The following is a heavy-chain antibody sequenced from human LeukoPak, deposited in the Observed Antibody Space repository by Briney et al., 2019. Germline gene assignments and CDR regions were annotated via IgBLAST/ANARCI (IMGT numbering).Heavy chain of an antibody. CDR1: GFTFSSYA. D-gene: IGHD2-2*02. V-gene: IGHV3-23*01. Sequence: GGSRRLACAASGFTFSSYAMSWVRQAPGKGLEWVSTISGGAGITYYADSVKGRFTISRDNSKNTLYLQMNSLRAEDTAVYYCARDRGEIVVVPAAIAVGAFDIWGQGTMVTVSS. J-gene: IGHJ3*02. CDR2: ISGGAGIT. CDR3: ARDRGEIVVVPAAIAVGAFDI.